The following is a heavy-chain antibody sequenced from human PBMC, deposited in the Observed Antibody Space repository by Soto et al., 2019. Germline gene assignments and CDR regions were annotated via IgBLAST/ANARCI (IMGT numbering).Heavy chain of an antibody. D-gene: IGHD4-17*01. Sequence: GGSLRLSCAASGFTFSSYGMSWVRQAPGKGLEWVSAISGSGSNTYYADSVKGRFTISRDNAKNSLYLQMNSLRAEDTAVYYCAKDVAVDGFNGDSGYGMDVWGQGTTVTVSS. J-gene: IGHJ6*02. CDR3: AKDVAVDGFNGDSGYGMDV. CDR1: GFTFSSYG. V-gene: IGHV3-23*01. CDR2: ISGSGSNT.